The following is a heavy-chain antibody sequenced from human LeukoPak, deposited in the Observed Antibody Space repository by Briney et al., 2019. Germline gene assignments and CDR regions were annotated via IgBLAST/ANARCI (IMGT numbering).Heavy chain of an antibody. J-gene: IGHJ4*02. CDR3: ARDARQSPPFSFDY. Sequence: PSETLSLTCTVSGGSISSGDYYWSWIRQPPGKGLEWIGYIYYSGSTYYNPSLKSRVTISVDTSKNQFSPKLSSVTAADTAVYCCARDARQSPPFSFDYWGQGTLVTVSS. CDR1: GGSISSGDYY. V-gene: IGHV4-30-4*01. CDR2: IYYSGST.